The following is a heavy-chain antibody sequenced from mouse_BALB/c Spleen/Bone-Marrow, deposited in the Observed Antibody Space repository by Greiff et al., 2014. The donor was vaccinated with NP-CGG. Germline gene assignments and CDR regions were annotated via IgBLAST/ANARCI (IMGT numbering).Heavy chain of an antibody. J-gene: IGHJ1*01. CDR1: GFSLTSYG. CDR3: ARDSYYYGSSLWYFDV. D-gene: IGHD1-1*01. CDR2: VGAGGST. V-gene: IGHV2-9*02. Sequence: QVQLQQPGPGLVAPSQSLSITCTVSGFSLTSYGVHWVRQPPGKGLEWLGIVGAGGSTNYNSALMSRLSISKDNSKSQVFLKMNSLQTDDTAMYYCARDSYYYGSSLWYFDVWGAGTTVTVSS.